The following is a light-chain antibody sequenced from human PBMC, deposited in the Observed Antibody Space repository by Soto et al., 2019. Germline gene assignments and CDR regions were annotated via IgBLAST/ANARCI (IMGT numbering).Light chain of an antibody. CDR2: DAS. Sequence: DIQVTQSPSSLSASVGDRVTITCQASQDINKYLNWYQQKPGKAPKLLVYDASNLPTGVPSRLSEDGSGNEYFFHISSLQPEDIATYYCQQYAHLPITFGQRTRLEIK. CDR1: QDINKY. J-gene: IGKJ5*01. CDR3: QQYAHLPIT. V-gene: IGKV1-33*01.